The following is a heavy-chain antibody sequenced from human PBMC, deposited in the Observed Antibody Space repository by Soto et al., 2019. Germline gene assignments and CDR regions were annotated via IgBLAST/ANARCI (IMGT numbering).Heavy chain of an antibody. CDR1: WLTLRNLS. CDR2: ISSSSSYI. Sequence: GGAPRIPCSAAWLTLRNLSRNRVPQAPGRGLEWVSSISSSSSYIYYADSVKGRFTISRDNAKNSLYLQMNSLRAEDTAVYYCARDPTGDNWNQYYFDYWGQGTLVTVSS. V-gene: IGHV3-21*01. D-gene: IGHD1-20*01. J-gene: IGHJ4*02. CDR3: ARDPTGDNWNQYYFDY.